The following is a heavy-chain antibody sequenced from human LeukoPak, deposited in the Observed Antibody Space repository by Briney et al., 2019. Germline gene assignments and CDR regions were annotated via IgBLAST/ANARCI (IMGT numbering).Heavy chain of an antibody. CDR3: ARDDEGAPHKVSTRKLYYFDY. Sequence: SETLSLTCAVYGGSFSGYYWSWIRQPPGKGLEWIGEINHSGSTNYNPSLKSRVTISVDTSKNQFSLKLSSVTAADTAMYYCARDDEGAPHKVSTRKLYYFDYWGQGTLVTVSS. D-gene: IGHD5/OR15-5a*01. J-gene: IGHJ4*02. CDR1: GGSFSGYY. V-gene: IGHV4-34*01. CDR2: INHSGST.